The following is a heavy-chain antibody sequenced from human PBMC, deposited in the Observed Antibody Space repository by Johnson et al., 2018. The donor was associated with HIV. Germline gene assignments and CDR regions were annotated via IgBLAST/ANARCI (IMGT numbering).Heavy chain of an antibody. V-gene: IGHV3-11*04. J-gene: IGHJ3*02. CDR1: GFTFSDYY. D-gene: IGHD2-2*01. CDR2: ISSSGSTI. CDR3: AKDGDDGDEADGTKGAFDI. Sequence: QVQLVESGGGLVQPGGSLRLSCAASGFTFSDYYMSWIRQAPGKGLEWVSYISSSGSTIYYADSVKGRFTISRDNAKNSLYLQMNSLRVEDTALYYCAKDGDDGDEADGTKGAFDIWGQGTMVTVSS.